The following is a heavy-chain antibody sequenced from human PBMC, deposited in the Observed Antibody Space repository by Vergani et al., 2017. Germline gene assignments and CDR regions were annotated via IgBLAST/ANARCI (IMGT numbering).Heavy chain of an antibody. CDR3: ARASLSSSWQKPFYYYYGMDV. Sequence: EVQLVESGGGLVQPGGSLRLSCAASGFTFSSYEMNWVRQAPGKGLEWVSYISSSGSTIYYADSVKGRFTISRDNAKNSLYLQMNSLRAEDTAVYYCARASLSSSWQKPFYYYYGMDVWGQGTTVTVSS. D-gene: IGHD6-13*01. CDR2: ISSSGSTI. CDR1: GFTFSSYE. J-gene: IGHJ6*02. V-gene: IGHV3-48*03.